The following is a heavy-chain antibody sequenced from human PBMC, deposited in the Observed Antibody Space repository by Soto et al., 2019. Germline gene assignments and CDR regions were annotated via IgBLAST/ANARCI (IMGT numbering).Heavy chain of an antibody. CDR2: IWYDGTQK. Sequence: GGSLRLSCEASGFTFSTYSMRWVRQAPGKGLEWLAAIWYDGTQKYYADSVKGRFIISRDNSKKTLYLEMNSLRAEDTAVYYCARAGGTTVTGLWHFDSWGQGTLVTVSS. V-gene: IGHV3-33*01. CDR1: GFTFSTYS. D-gene: IGHD4-17*01. CDR3: ARAGGTTVTGLWHFDS. J-gene: IGHJ4*02.